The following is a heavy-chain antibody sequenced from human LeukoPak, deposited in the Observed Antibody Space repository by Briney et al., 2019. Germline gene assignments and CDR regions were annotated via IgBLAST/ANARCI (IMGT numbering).Heavy chain of an antibody. CDR2: IYYSGST. Sequence: SETLSLTCAVSGYSISSSYYWSWIRQPPGKGLEWIGYIYYSGSTNYNPSLKSRVTISVDTSKNQFSLKLSSVTAADTAVYYCARGAGTVTYYYYYYYMDVWGKGTTVTVSS. CDR1: GYSISSSYY. CDR3: ARGAGTVTYYYYYYYMDV. J-gene: IGHJ6*03. V-gene: IGHV4-61*01. D-gene: IGHD4-11*01.